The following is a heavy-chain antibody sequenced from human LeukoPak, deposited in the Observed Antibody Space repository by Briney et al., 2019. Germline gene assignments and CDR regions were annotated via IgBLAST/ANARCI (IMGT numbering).Heavy chain of an antibody. J-gene: IGHJ4*02. CDR1: GGSLSSYY. D-gene: IGHD3-22*01. CDR2: IYYSGST. Sequence: SETLSLTCTVSGGSLSSYYWSWIRQPPGKGLEWIGYIYYSGSTNYNPSLRSRVTISVDTSKNQFSLKLSSVTAADTAVYYCARSPVDYYDSSGYYSWGHFDYWGQGTLVTVSS. CDR3: ARSPVDYYDSSGYYSWGHFDY. V-gene: IGHV4-59*01.